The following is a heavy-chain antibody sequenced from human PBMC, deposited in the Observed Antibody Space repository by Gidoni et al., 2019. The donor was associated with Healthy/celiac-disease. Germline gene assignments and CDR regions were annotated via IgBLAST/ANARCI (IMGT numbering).Heavy chain of an antibody. V-gene: IGHV3-23*01. CDR3: AKDAWDIVVVVAEFDY. D-gene: IGHD2-15*01. CDR1: GFTFSSYA. Sequence: EVQLLESGGGLVQPGGSLRLSCAASGFTFSSYAMSWVRQAPGKGLVWVSAISGSGGSTYYADSVKGRFTISRDNSKNTLYLQMNSLRAEDTAVYYCAKDAWDIVVVVAEFDYWGQGTLVTVSS. CDR2: ISGSGGST. J-gene: IGHJ4*02.